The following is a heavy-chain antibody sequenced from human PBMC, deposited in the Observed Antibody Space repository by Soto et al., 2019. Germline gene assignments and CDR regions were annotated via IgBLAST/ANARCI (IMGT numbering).Heavy chain of an antibody. J-gene: IGHJ4*02. CDR1: GGSFTSNNW. V-gene: IGHV4-4*02. D-gene: IGHD1-7*01. CDR3: ASRDPGTSVDY. Sequence: ETLSLTCPVFGGSFTSNNWWTWVRQPPGQGLEWIGEIYRTGSTNYNPSLKSRVTISLDKSENQFSLKVTSLTDADTAVYYCASRDPGTSVDYWGKGTLVTVSS. CDR2: IYRTGST.